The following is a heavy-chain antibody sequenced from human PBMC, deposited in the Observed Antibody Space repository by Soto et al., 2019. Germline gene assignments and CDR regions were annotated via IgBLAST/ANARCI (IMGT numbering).Heavy chain of an antibody. CDR2: IHYSGTT. V-gene: IGHV4-59*01. CDR1: GGSMRNYF. D-gene: IGHD6-13*01. Sequence: SETLSLTCTVSGGSMRNYFWTGIRQPPGKGLEWIGYIHYSGTTSFFPSYNPSLRSRVTISEDTSKNQFSLKLLSVTTADTAVYFCAAGEASSRNLAPYYLEFWGQGTMVTVSS. J-gene: IGHJ4*02. CDR3: AAGEASSRNLAPYYLEF.